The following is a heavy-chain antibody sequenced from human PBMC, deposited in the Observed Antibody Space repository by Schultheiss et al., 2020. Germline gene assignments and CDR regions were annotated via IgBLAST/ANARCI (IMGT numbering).Heavy chain of an antibody. D-gene: IGHD2-2*01. V-gene: IGHV1-46*01. CDR3: AREGVLGCSSTSCYPHYYYYMDV. CDR1: GYTFTSYY. CDR2: INPSGGST. J-gene: IGHJ6*03. Sequence: ASVKVSCKASGYTFTSYYMHWVRQAPGQGLEWMGIINPSGGSTSYAQKFQGRVTMTRDTSISTAYMELSRLRSDDTAVYYCAREGVLGCSSTSCYPHYYYYMDVWGKGTTVTVSS.